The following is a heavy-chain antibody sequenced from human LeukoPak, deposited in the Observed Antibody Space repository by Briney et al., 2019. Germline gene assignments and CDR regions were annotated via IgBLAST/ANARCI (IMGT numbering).Heavy chain of an antibody. CDR3: ARDPYSGNYGNDYYYYMDV. CDR1: GFTFSSYW. V-gene: IGHV3-7*01. Sequence: GGSLRLSCAASGFTFSSYWMSWVRQAPGKGLEWVAKINKDGSDKYYVDSVKGRFSISRDNAKNSLYLQMDSLGPEDTAVYYCARDPYSGNYGNDYYYYMDVWGKGTTVTISS. J-gene: IGHJ6*03. D-gene: IGHD1-26*01. CDR2: INKDGSDK.